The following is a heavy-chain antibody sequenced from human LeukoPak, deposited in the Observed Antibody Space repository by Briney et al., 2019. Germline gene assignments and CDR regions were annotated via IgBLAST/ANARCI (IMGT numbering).Heavy chain of an antibody. V-gene: IGHV4-30-2*01. Sequence: SQTLSLTCAVSGGSISSGGYSWSWIRQPPGKGLEWIGYIYHSGSIYYNPSLKSRVTISVDRSKNQFSLKLSSVTAADTAVYYCAREDGGSSSGCDYWGQGTLVTVSS. CDR2: IYHSGSI. D-gene: IGHD6-6*01. CDR1: GGSISSGGYS. J-gene: IGHJ4*02. CDR3: AREDGGSSSGCDY.